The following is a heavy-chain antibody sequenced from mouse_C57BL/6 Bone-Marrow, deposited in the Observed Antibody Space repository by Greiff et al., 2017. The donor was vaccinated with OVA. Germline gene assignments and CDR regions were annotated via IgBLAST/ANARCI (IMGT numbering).Heavy chain of an antibody. CDR3: AIYDGGNYIDY. Sequence: EVQLVESGPELVKPGASVKISCKASGYSFTDYNMNWVKQSNGKSLEWIGVINPNYGTTSYNQQFKGKATLTVDQSSRTAYMQLNSLTSEDSAVYYGAIYDGGNYIDYWGQGTTLTVSS. D-gene: IGHD2-12*01. CDR1: GYSFTDYN. J-gene: IGHJ2*01. CDR2: INPNYGTT. V-gene: IGHV1-39*01.